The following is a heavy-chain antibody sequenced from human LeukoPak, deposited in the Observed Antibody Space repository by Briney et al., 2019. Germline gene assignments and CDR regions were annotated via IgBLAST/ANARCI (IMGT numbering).Heavy chain of an antibody. Sequence: GGSLRLSCAASEFTFCSYGMHWVRQAPGKGLEWVAVISYDGSNKYYADSVKGRFTISRDNSKNTLYLQMNSLRAEDTAVYYCAKDGYSYSSSWGWFDPWGQGTLVTVSS. CDR2: ISYDGSNK. CDR1: EFTFCSYG. CDR3: AKDGYSYSSSWGWFDP. D-gene: IGHD6-13*01. V-gene: IGHV3-30*18. J-gene: IGHJ5*02.